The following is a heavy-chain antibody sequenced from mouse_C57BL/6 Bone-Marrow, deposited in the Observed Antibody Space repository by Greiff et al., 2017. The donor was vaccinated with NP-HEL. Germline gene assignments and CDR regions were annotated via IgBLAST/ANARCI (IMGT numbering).Heavy chain of an antibody. J-gene: IGHJ2*01. CDR3: TTDYYGSSCFDY. Sequence: VQLKQSGAELVRPGASVKLSCTASGFNIKDDYMHWVKQRPEQGLEWIGWIDPENGDTEYASKFQGKATITADTSSNTAYLQLSSLTSEDTAVYYCTTDYYGSSCFDYWGQGTTLTVSS. D-gene: IGHD1-1*01. CDR2: IDPENGDT. CDR1: GFNIKDDY. V-gene: IGHV14-4*01.